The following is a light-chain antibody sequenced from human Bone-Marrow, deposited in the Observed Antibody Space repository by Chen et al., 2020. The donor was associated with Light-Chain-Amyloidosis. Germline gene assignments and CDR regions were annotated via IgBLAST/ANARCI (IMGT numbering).Light chain of an antibody. Sequence: QSALTQPASVSGSPGQSITISCTGTSSDVGGDNHVSWYQQHPDKAPKLMIYEVTNRPSWVPDLFSGSKSYNTASLTISVLQTEDEADYFCSSYTITNTLVFGSGTRVTVL. CDR3: SSYTITNTLV. CDR1: SSDVGGDNH. CDR2: EVT. V-gene: IGLV2-14*01. J-gene: IGLJ1*01.